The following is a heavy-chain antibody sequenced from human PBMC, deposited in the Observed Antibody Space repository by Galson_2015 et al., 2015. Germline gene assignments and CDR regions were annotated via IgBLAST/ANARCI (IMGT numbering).Heavy chain of an antibody. J-gene: IGHJ4*02. CDR2: IWPDDSDT. Sequence: QSGAEVKKPGESLKISCQVSGYVFTNYWLGWVRQRPGKGLEWIGIIWPDDSDTKYSPSFRGQVTFSVDKSTNTASLHWSSLVASDSGIYYCAKVAFGSFHQGFDFWGRGTLVIVSS. V-gene: IGHV5-51*01. CDR1: GYVFTNYW. CDR3: AKVAFGSFHQGFDF. D-gene: IGHD3-10*01.